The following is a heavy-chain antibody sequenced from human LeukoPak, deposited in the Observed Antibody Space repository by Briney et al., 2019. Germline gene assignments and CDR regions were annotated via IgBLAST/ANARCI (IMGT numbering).Heavy chain of an antibody. D-gene: IGHD6-19*01. J-gene: IGHJ4*02. CDR1: GGSLSSCY. CDR3: ASAIAVAGFDY. CDR2: IYYSGST. Sequence: SETLSLTCTVSGGSLSSCYWSWIRQPPGKGLEWIGYIYYSGSTNYNPSLKSRVTISVDTSKNQFSLKLSSVTAADTAVYYCASAIAVAGFDYWGQGTLVTVSS. V-gene: IGHV4-59*08.